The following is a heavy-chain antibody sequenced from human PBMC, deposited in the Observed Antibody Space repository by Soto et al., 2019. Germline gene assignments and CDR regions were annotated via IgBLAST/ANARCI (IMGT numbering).Heavy chain of an antibody. J-gene: IGHJ6*02. Sequence: PSETLSLTCAVYGGSFSGYYWSWIRQPPGKGLEWIGEINHSGSTNYNPSLKSRVTISVDTSKNQFSLKLSSVTAADTAVYYCATGRAVAGTRYYYYYGMDVWGQGTPVTVSS. CDR3: ATGRAVAGTRYYYYYGMDV. CDR2: INHSGST. V-gene: IGHV4-34*01. CDR1: GGSFSGYY. D-gene: IGHD6-19*01.